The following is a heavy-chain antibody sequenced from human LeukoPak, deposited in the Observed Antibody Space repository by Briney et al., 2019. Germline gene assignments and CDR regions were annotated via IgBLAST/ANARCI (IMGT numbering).Heavy chain of an antibody. Sequence: SETLSLTCTVSGGSISSYYWSWIRQPAGKGLEWIGRIYTSGSTNYNPSLKSRVTMSVDTSKNQFSLKLGSVTAADTAVYYCARDRASSTGLYNWFDPWGQGTLVTVSS. J-gene: IGHJ5*02. V-gene: IGHV4-4*07. CDR1: GGSISSYY. D-gene: IGHD2-2*01. CDR3: ARDRASSTGLYNWFDP. CDR2: IYTSGST.